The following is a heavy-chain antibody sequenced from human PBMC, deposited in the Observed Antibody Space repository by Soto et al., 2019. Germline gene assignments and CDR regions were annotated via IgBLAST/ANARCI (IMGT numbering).Heavy chain of an antibody. CDR2: ISSSNDSGGCN. D-gene: IGHD2-15*01. CDR3: AREVEAYSPYDYPMHV. J-gene: IGHJ6*02. Sequence: GGSLRVSCAVSGFTFSSYAINWVRQAPGKGLEWVSCISSSNDSGGCNYYADSVTGPFTISRDNAKNSVYLRMDGLRPEDTAVYYCAREVEAYSPYDYPMHVWGQGTTVTVSS. CDR1: GFTFSSYA. V-gene: IGHV3-21*01.